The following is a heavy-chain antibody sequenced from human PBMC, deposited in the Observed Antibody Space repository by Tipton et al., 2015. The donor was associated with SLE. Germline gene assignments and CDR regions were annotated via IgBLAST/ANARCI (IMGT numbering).Heavy chain of an antibody. CDR2: INHSGNT. V-gene: IGHV4-34*01. CDR3: ARGAVGGAVAFDY. J-gene: IGHJ4*02. Sequence: TLSLTCAVYGGSFSGYYWSWIRQPPGKGLEWIGEINHSGNTNYNPSLKSRVTISVDTSKNQFSLNLSSVTAADTAVYYCARGAVGGAVAFDYWGQGTLVTVSS. CDR1: GGSFSGYY. D-gene: IGHD6-19*01.